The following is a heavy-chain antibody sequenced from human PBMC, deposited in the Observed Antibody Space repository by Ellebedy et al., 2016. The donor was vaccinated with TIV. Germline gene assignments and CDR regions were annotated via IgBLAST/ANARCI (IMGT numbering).Heavy chain of an antibody. D-gene: IGHD2/OR15-2a*01. J-gene: IGHJ3*01. CDR2: INQDESEK. V-gene: IGHV3-7*03. CDR3: ARVRLRETTSYEAFDV. CDR1: GFTFSTYW. Sequence: GESLKISCVASGFTFSTYWMSWVRQAPGKGLEWVANINQDESEKNYVDSVKGQFTISRDNAKNSLYLQMNNLRAEDTAVYYCARVRLRETTSYEAFDVWGQGTLVTVSS.